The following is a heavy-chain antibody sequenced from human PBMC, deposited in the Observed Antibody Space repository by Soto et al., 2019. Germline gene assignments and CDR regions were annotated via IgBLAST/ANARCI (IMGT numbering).Heavy chain of an antibody. CDR2: ISYDGSNK. CDR1: GFTFSSYG. J-gene: IGHJ5*02. CDR3: AKDRQELLPFDWFDP. Sequence: GGSLRLSCAASGFTFSSYGMHWVRQAPGKGLEWVAVISYDGSNKYYADSVKGRFTISRDNSKNTLYLQMNSLRAEDTAVYYCAKDRQELLPFDWFDPWGQGT. D-gene: IGHD2-15*01. V-gene: IGHV3-30*18.